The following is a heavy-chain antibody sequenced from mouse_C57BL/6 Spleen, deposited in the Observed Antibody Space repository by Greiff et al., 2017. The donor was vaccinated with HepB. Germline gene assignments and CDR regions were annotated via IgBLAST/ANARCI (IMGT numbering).Heavy chain of an antibody. V-gene: IGHV1-85*01. CDR3: ARGEFITTVVADY. CDR1: GYTFTSYD. Sequence: QVQLQQSGPELVKPGASVKLSCKASGYTFTSYDINWVKQRPGQGLEWIGWIYPRDGSTKYNEKFKGKATLTVDTSSSTAYMELHSLTSEDSAVYFCARGEFITTVVADYWGQGTTLTVSS. D-gene: IGHD1-1*01. CDR2: IYPRDGST. J-gene: IGHJ2*01.